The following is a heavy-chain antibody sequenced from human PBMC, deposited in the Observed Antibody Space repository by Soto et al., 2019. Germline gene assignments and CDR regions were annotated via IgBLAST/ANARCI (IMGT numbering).Heavy chain of an antibody. CDR1: GFTFSSYA. J-gene: IGHJ4*02. CDR2: ISGSGGST. CDR3: AKSDNLIAAAGTGFDY. Sequence: PGGSLRLSCAASGFTFSSYAMSWVRQAPGKGLEWVSAISGSGGSTYYADSVKGRFTISRDNSKNTLYLQMNSLRAEDTAVYYCAKSDNLIAAAGTGFDYWGQGTLVTVSS. D-gene: IGHD6-13*01. V-gene: IGHV3-23*01.